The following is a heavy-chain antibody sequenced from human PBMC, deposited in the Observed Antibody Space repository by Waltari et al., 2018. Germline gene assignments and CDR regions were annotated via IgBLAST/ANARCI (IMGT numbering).Heavy chain of an antibody. V-gene: IGHV3-21*01. CDR2: ISSSSSYI. D-gene: IGHD1-26*01. CDR1: GFTFRSYC. J-gene: IGHJ3*02. Sequence: EVQLVESGGGLVKPGGSLRLSRAASGFTFRSYCMHWLPQAPGKGLEWVSSISSSSSYIYYADSVKGRFTISRDNAKNSLYLQMNSLRAEDTAVYYCARVGVGATTHAFDIWGQGTMVTVSS. CDR3: ARVGVGATTHAFDI.